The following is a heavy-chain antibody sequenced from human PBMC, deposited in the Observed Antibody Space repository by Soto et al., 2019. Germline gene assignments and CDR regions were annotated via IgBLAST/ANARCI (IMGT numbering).Heavy chain of an antibody. J-gene: IGHJ6*02. CDR1: GFSLSTSGMC. CDR2: IDWDDAK. V-gene: IGHV2-70*01. CDR3: ARFLVPPPSCYGMDV. Sequence: GSGATLVNPTQTLTLTCTFSGFSLSTSGMCVSWIRQPPGKPLEWLALIDWDDAKYYSTSLKTRLTISKDTNNRLVVVTKTQIDTVHIPTYYCARFLVPPPSCYGMDVWGQGTTVTVSS. D-gene: IGHD2-2*01.